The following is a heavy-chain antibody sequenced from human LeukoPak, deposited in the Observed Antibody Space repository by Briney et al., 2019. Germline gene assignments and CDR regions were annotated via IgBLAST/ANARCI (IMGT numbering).Heavy chain of an antibody. CDR3: AKGRGDTAMVLDY. D-gene: IGHD5-18*01. CDR2: ISWNSGSI. V-gene: IGHV3-9*01. J-gene: IGHJ4*02. CDR1: GFTFDDYA. Sequence: GGSLRLSCAASGFTFDDYAMHWVRQAPGKGLEWVSGISWNSGSIGYADSVKGRFTISRDNAKNSLYLQMNSLRAEDTALYYCAKGRGDTAMVLDYWGQGTLVTVSS.